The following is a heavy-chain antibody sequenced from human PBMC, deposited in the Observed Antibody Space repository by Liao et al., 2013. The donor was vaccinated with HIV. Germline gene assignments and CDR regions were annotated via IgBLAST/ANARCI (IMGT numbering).Heavy chain of an antibody. CDR1: GDSVSSGSYY. CDR3: ARDGGATLFDDYYYYYYMDV. D-gene: IGHD3-16*01. Sequence: QLQLQESGPGLVKPSQTLSLTCTVSGDSVSSGSYYWSWIRQPAGKGLEWIGRIYTSGSTNYNPSLKSRVTMSVDTSKNQFSLKLSSVTAADTAVYYCARDGGATLFDDYYYYYYMDVWGKGTTVTVSS. V-gene: IGHV4-61*02. J-gene: IGHJ6*03. CDR2: IYTSGST.